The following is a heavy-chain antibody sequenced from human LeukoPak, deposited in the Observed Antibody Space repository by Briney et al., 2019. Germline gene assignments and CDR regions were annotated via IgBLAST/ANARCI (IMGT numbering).Heavy chain of an antibody. J-gene: IGHJ4*02. D-gene: IGHD6-19*01. CDR3: ARVGSGCFDS. V-gene: IGHV4-59*01. CDR1: GVSTSSYY. Sequence: PSETLSPTCTVSGVSTSSYYWSWIRQPPGQGLEWIGYVYYSGNTNYSPSLKSRVTISIDTSRNQFSLRLSSVTAADTAVYYCARVGSGCFDSWGQGTLVTVSS. CDR2: VYYSGNT.